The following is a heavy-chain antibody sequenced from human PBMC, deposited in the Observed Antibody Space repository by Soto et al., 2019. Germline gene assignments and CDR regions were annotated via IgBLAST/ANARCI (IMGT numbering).Heavy chain of an antibody. J-gene: IGHJ6*02. V-gene: IGHV3-30*18. CDR2: ISYDGSNK. CDR1: GFTFSSYG. CDR3: AKEGIAAAGIGYYYYYGMDV. Sequence: PGGSLRLSCAASGFTFSSYGMHWVRQAPGKGLEWVAVISYDGSNKYYADSVKGRFTISRDNSKNTLYLQMNSLRAEDTAVYYCAKEGIAAAGIGYYYYYGMDVWGQGTTVTVSS. D-gene: IGHD6-13*01.